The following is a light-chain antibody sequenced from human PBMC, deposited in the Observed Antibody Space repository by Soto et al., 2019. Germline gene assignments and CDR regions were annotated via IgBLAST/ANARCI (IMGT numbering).Light chain of an antibody. CDR2: EVN. V-gene: IGLV2-14*01. Sequence: QSALTQPASVSGSPGQSITISCTGTSSDIGYYDYVSWYQHHSGNAPKLIIYEVNHRPSGVSNRFSGSKSVNTASLTISGLQAEDEGEYYCSSHSSSSAYYVFGTGTKLTVL. CDR3: SSHSSSSAYYV. J-gene: IGLJ1*01. CDR1: SSDIGYYDY.